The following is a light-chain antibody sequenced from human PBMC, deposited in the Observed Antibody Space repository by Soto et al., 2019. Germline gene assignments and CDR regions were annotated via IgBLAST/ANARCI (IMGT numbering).Light chain of an antibody. CDR3: QQYDHLPFT. V-gene: IGKV1-33*01. J-gene: IGKJ3*01. CDR2: DAS. Sequence: DIQMTQSPSSLSASVRDRVTITCQACQDISNYLNWYQQKPGKAPKLLICDASNLEPGVPSRFSGSGSGTDFTFTISSLQPEDIATYYCQQYDHLPFTFGPGTKVDIK. CDR1: QDISNY.